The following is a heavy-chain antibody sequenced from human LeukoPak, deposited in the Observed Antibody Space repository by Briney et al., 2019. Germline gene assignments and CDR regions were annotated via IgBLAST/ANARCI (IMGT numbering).Heavy chain of an antibody. CDR1: GGSISSGSYY. D-gene: IGHD6-6*01. CDR3: ARVRASGGSSYAFDI. Sequence: PSQTLSLTCTVSGGSISSGSYYWSWIRQPPGKGLEWIGYIYYSGSTNYNPSLKSRVTISVDTSKNQFSLKLSSVTAADTAVYYCARVRASGGSSYAFDIWGQGTMVTVSS. CDR2: IYYSGST. J-gene: IGHJ3*02. V-gene: IGHV4-61*01.